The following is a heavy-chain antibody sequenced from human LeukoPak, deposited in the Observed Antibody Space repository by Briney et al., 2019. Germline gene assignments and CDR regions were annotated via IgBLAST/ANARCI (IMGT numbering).Heavy chain of an antibody. V-gene: IGHV4-59*01. CDR3: ARIIAAAGTGYFDY. Sequence: SETLSLTCTVSGGSISSYYWSWIRQPPGQGLEWIGYTYYSGSTNYNPSLKSRVTISVDTSTNQFSLKLSSVTAADTAVYYCARIIAAAGTGYFDYWGQGTLVTVSS. D-gene: IGHD6-13*01. CDR1: GGSISSYY. J-gene: IGHJ4*02. CDR2: TYYSGST.